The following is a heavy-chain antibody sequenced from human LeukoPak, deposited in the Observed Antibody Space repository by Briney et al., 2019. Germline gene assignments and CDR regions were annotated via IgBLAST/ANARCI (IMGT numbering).Heavy chain of an antibody. Sequence: GGSLRLSCAASGFIFSGDWMSWVRQAPGKGLEWVANIKHDGSETYYVDSLRGRFTISRDNAKNSLYLQMNSLRVEDTAVYYCARGGAARPDFWGQGTLVTVSS. CDR1: GFIFSGDW. CDR2: IKHDGSET. V-gene: IGHV3-7*01. J-gene: IGHJ4*02. CDR3: ARGGAARPDF. D-gene: IGHD6-6*01.